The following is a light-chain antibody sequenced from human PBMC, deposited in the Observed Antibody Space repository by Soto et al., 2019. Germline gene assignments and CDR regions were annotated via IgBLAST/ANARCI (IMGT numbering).Light chain of an antibody. CDR1: SSDIGSYNH. CDR2: EVS. V-gene: IGLV2-14*01. CDR3: SSYTKTNPLWV. Sequence: QSALTQPASVSGSPGQSITVSCTGTSSDIGSYNHVSWFQQHPGKAPKLMIYEVSNRPSGIPDRFSGSKSGNTASLTVSGLQAEDEADYYCSSYTKTNPLWVFGGGTKVTVL. J-gene: IGLJ3*02.